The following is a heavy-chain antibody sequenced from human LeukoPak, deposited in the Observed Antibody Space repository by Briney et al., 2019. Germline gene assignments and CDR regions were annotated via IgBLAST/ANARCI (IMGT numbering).Heavy chain of an antibody. CDR2: INHSGST. Sequence: PSETLSLTCAVYGGSFSGYYWSWIRQPPGKGLEWIGEINHSGSTNYNPSLKSRVTISVDTSKNQFSLKLSSVTAADTAVYCCARVGGRVGATLGNYWGQGTLVTVSS. CDR3: ARVGGRVGATLGNY. V-gene: IGHV4-34*01. D-gene: IGHD1-26*01. J-gene: IGHJ4*02. CDR1: GGSFSGYY.